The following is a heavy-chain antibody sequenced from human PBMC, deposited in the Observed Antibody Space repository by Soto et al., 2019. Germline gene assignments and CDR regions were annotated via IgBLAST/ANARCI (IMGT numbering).Heavy chain of an antibody. Sequence: QVQLVQSGAEVKKPWSSVKVSCKASGGTFSSYCISWVRQAPGQGLEWMGGIIPISGTANYAQKFQGRVTITADESTSTAYMELSSLRSEDTAVYYCARSQGSSTSLEIYYYYYYGMDVWGQGTTVTVSS. V-gene: IGHV1-69*01. J-gene: IGHJ6*02. CDR1: GGTFSSYC. CDR2: IIPISGTA. CDR3: ARSQGSSTSLEIYYYYYYGMDV. D-gene: IGHD2-2*01.